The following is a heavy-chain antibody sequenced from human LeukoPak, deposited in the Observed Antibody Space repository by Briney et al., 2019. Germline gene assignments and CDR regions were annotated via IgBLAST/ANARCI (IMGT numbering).Heavy chain of an antibody. CDR3: ARHGIAAAGSHAEYCQH. CDR1: ADSTNGYY. V-gene: IGHV4-59*08. D-gene: IGHD6-13*01. Sequence: PSETPSLTCTLPADSTNGYYWCWMPEPPGEGLEWIGYIYERGTTYYNPSLKRRFTIPLDTSNNQFSLKLSSPAASDTDVYYCARHGIAAAGSHAEYCQHGGQGTGDSVSS. CDR2: IYERGTT. J-gene: IGHJ1*01.